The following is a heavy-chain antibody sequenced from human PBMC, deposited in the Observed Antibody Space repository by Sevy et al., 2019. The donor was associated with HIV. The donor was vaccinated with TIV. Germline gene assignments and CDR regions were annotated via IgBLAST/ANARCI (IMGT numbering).Heavy chain of an antibody. CDR3: AIDPRDGGDY. J-gene: IGHJ4*02. Sequence: GGSLRLSCAASGFIFSSYSMNWVRQAPGKGLEWISYISTGSTTIYYADSVKGRFTVSRDNARSSLFLQMNSLRDEDTAVYYCAIDPRDGGDYWVQGTLVTVSS. CDR1: GFIFSSYS. CDR2: ISTGSTTI. D-gene: IGHD3-16*01. V-gene: IGHV3-48*02.